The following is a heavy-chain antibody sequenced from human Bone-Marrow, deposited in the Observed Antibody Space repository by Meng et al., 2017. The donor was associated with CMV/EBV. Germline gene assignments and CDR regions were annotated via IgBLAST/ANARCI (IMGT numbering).Heavy chain of an antibody. CDR2: INPSVATK. CDR3: ARGSSIVGASTGSEYCPY. Sequence: ASVKVSCKASGYTFTSYYIHWVRQAPGQGLEWMGIINPSVATKSYAQKFQGRVTLTRDTSTNTVYMELSSLTSEDTAVYYCARGSSIVGASTGSEYCPYWGQGTRVTGSS. J-gene: IGHJ1*01. V-gene: IGHV1-46*01. CDR1: GYTFTSYY. D-gene: IGHD1-26*01.